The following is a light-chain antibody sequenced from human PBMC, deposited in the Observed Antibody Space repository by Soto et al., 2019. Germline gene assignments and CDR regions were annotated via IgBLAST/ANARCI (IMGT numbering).Light chain of an antibody. Sequence: DIVMTQSPDSLAVSLGERATINCKSSQSVLYSSNNKNYLAWYQQRPGQPPKLLIYWASTRESGVPDRFIGSGSGTDFTLTITSLQAEDVAVYYCQQYESTPPTFGQGTKLEIK. CDR3: QQYESTPPT. J-gene: IGKJ2*01. CDR1: QSVLYSSNNKNY. CDR2: WAS. V-gene: IGKV4-1*01.